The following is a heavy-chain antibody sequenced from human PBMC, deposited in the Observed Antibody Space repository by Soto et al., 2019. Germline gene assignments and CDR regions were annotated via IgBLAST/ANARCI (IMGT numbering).Heavy chain of an antibody. V-gene: IGHV3-21*01. CDR2: ISSSSSYI. CDR3: ARATRTGTTFYYYYYMDV. Sequence: GGSLRLSCAASGFTFSSYSMNWVRQAPGKGLEWVSSISSSSSYIYYADSVKGRFTISRDNAKNSLYLQMNSLRAEDTAVYYCARATRTGTTFYYYYYMDVWGKGTTVTVSS. D-gene: IGHD1-1*01. J-gene: IGHJ6*03. CDR1: GFTFSSYS.